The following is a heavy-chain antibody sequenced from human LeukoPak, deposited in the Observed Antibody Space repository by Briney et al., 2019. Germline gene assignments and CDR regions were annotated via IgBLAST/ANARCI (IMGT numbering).Heavy chain of an antibody. Sequence: SVKVSCKASGYTFTSYDINWVRQAAGQGLEWMGWMNPSSGNTGYAQKFQGRVTMTRNTSISTASMELSSLTTEDTAVYYCARGNPYCSSASCYNYWGQGTLVTVSS. J-gene: IGHJ4*02. V-gene: IGHV1-8*01. CDR2: MNPSSGNT. D-gene: IGHD2-2*02. CDR3: ARGNPYCSSASCYNY. CDR1: GYTFTSYD.